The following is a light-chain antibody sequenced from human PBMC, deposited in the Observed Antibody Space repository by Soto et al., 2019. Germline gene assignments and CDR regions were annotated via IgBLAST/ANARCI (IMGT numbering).Light chain of an antibody. CDR1: QSVNSN. V-gene: IGKV3-15*01. J-gene: IGKJ1*01. CDR3: QHYNNWPPTWT. Sequence: EIVMTQSPATLSVSPGERATLSCRASQSVNSNLAWYQQKPSQAPRLLIYGASNRATVIPYRSSGSRSGTEYTLTISSRQSEEVAYYYCQHYNNWPPTWTFGQGTKVEIK. CDR2: GAS.